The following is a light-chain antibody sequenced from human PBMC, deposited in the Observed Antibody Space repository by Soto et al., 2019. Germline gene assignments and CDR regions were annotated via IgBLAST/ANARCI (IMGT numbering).Light chain of an antibody. J-gene: IGKJ1*01. CDR1: HSVTSNY. CDR2: AAS. Sequence: EIVLTQSPGTLSLSPGERATLSCRASHSVTSNYLAWYQQKPGQAPRLLIYAASGRASGIPDRFSGSGSGTDFSLTISRLEPEDFAVYYCQQSGSSPQTFGQGARVAIK. V-gene: IGKV3-20*01. CDR3: QQSGSSPQT.